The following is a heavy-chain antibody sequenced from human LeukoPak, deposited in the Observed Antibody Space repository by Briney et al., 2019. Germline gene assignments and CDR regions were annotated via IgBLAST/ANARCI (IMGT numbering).Heavy chain of an antibody. CDR2: INAGNGNT. Sequence: ASVKVSCKASGYSFSTYAIHWVRQAPGQRLEWMGWINAGNGNTNYAQKLQGRVTMTTDTSTSTAYMELRSLRSDDTAVYYCAREFGEILDYWGQGTLVTVSS. V-gene: IGHV1-3*01. CDR1: GYSFSTYA. D-gene: IGHD3-10*01. J-gene: IGHJ4*02. CDR3: AREFGEILDY.